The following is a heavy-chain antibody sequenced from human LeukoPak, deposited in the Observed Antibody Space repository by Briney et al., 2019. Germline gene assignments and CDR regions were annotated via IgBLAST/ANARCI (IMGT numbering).Heavy chain of an antibody. Sequence: SETLSLTCTASGGSISSYYWSWIRQPPGKGLEWIGYIYYSGSTNYNPSLKSRVTISVDTSKNQFSLKLSSVTAADTAVYYCATLPLGYCSGGSCRGGVDYWGQGTLVTVSS. V-gene: IGHV4-59*08. CDR2: IYYSGST. CDR3: ATLPLGYCSGGSCRGGVDY. J-gene: IGHJ4*02. CDR1: GGSISSYY. D-gene: IGHD2-15*01.